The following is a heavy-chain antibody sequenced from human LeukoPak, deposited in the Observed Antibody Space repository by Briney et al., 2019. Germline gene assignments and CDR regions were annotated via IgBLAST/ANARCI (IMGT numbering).Heavy chain of an antibody. CDR3: SLCRDGYNYCYFDL. CDR2: ISGSGGST. Sequence: PGGSLRLSCAASGFTFSSYAMSWVRQAPGKGLEWVSAISGSGGSTYYADSVKGRFTISRNNSKNTLYLQMNSLRAEDTAVYYCSLCRDGYNYCYFDLWGRGTLVTVSS. D-gene: IGHD5-24*01. CDR1: GFTFSSYA. V-gene: IGHV3-23*01. J-gene: IGHJ2*01.